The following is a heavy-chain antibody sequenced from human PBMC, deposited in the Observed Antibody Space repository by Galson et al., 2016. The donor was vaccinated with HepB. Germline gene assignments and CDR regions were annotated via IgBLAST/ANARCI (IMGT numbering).Heavy chain of an antibody. Sequence: SLRLSCAASGFTFSSYWMNWVRQAPGKGLEWVAIIEQDGSAKYYVDSLKGRFTISRDNAKNSLYLQMSSLRPEDTAVYYCASGQGFLADSWGQGTLVTVSS. V-gene: IGHV3-7*05. J-gene: IGHJ4*02. CDR1: GFTFSSYW. CDR2: IEQDGSAK. CDR3: ASGQGFLADS.